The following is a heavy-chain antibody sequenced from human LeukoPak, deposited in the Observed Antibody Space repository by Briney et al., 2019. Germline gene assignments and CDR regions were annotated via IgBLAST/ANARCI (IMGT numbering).Heavy chain of an antibody. CDR3: ARNRGWYATDV. CDR1: GGSVRSDTSH. CDR2: IYYTGNT. V-gene: IGHV4-61*01. D-gene: IGHD6-19*01. Sequence: SETLSLTCRVSGGSVRSDTSHWSWIRQPPGKGLEWIGYIYYTGNTNYKSSLKSRVTISLDKSKNQFSLELTSVTAADTAVYYCARNRGWYATDVWGQGTAVTVSS. J-gene: IGHJ6*02.